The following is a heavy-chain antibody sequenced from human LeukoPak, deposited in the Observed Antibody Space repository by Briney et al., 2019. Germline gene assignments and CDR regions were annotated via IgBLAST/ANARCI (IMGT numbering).Heavy chain of an antibody. J-gene: IGHJ3*02. D-gene: IGHD1-1*01. CDR2: TYYRSKWHN. Sequence: SQTLSLTYAVSGDSVSSTSVAWNWIRQSPSRGLEWLGRTYYRSKWHNDYAVSVKSRITINPDTSKNQFSLQLNSVTPEDTAVYYCARDNDAFDIWGQGTMVTVSS. CDR3: ARDNDAFDI. V-gene: IGHV6-1*01. CDR1: GDSVSSTSVA.